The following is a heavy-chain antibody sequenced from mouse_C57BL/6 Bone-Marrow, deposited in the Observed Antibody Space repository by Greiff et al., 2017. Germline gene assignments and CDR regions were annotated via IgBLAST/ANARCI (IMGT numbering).Heavy chain of an antibody. D-gene: IGHD2-3*01. CDR1: EYEFPSHD. J-gene: IGHJ3*01. V-gene: IGHV5-2*01. CDR2: INSDGGST. Sequence: EVLLVESGGGLVQPGESLKLSCESTEYEFPSHDMSWVRKTPEKRLELVAAINSDGGSTYYPDTMERRFIISRDNTEKTLYLQMSSLMSEDTALYYCARHGYDGWWFAYWGQGTLVTVSA. CDR3: ARHGYDGWWFAY.